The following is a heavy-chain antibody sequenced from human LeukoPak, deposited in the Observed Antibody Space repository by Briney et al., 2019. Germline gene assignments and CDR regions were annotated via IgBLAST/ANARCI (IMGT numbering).Heavy chain of an antibody. CDR3: ARTAEGGYTYGYFYYYYMDD. D-gene: IGHD5-18*01. Sequence: SETLSLTCTVSGGSIISYYWSWIRQPPGKGLEGIGYIYYSGSTNYNPSLKSRVTISVDTSKNQYSLKLTSVTAADTAVYYCARTAEGGYTYGYFYYYYMDDWGKGTTVTISS. CDR2: IYYSGST. V-gene: IGHV4-59*01. CDR1: GGSIISYY. J-gene: IGHJ6*03.